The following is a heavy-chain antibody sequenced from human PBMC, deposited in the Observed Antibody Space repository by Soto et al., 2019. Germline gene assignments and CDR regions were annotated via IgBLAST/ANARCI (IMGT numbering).Heavy chain of an antibody. CDR2: IYYSGST. V-gene: IGHV4-59*08. J-gene: IGHJ4*03. Sequence: SETLSLTCTVSGGSIRSYYWSWIRQPPGKGLEWIGYIYYSGSTNYNPSLKSRDTISVDTSKNQFSLNLNSVTAADPAVYSFTTRGTSATGLYYFDDWGQGTTVTVSS. CDR3: TTRGTSATGLYYFDD. D-gene: IGHD1-7*01. CDR1: GGSIRSYY.